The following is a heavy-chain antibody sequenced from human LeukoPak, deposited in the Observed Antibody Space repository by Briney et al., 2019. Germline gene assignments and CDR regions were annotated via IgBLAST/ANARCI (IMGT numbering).Heavy chain of an antibody. CDR2: IKQDGSEK. D-gene: IGHD3-22*01. CDR1: GFTFSSYW. CDR3: ERYSPYDSSGHDY. J-gene: IGHJ4*02. V-gene: IGHV3-7*01. Sequence: GGSLRLSCAASGFTFSSYWMSWVRQAPGKGLEWVANIKQDGSEKYYVDSVKGRFTISRDNAKNSLYLQMNSLRAEDTAVYYCERYSPYDSSGHDYWGQGTLVTVSS.